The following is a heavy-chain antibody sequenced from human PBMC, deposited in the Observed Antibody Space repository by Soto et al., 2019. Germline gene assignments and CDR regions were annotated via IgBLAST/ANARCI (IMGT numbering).Heavy chain of an antibody. CDR1: GYTFTSYG. V-gene: IGHV1-18*01. CDR2: ISAYNGNT. J-gene: IGHJ4*02. CDR3: ARDQDFSVGVPAAMAPNFDY. Sequence: ASVKVSCKASGYTFTSYGISWVRQAPGQGLEWMGWISAYNGNTNYAQKLQGRVTMTTDTSTSTAYMELRSLRSDDTAVYYCARDQDFSVGVPAAMAPNFDYWGQGTLVTVSS. D-gene: IGHD2-2*01.